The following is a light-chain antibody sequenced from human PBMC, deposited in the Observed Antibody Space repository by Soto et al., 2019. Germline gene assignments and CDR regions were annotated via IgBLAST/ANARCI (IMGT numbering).Light chain of an antibody. V-gene: IGKV1-5*01. CDR1: QSISSW. CDR2: DAS. J-gene: IGKJ1*01. Sequence: IPMTQSPFPLSASVGDRVTITCLASQSISSWLAWYQQKPGKAPKLLIYDASSLESGVPSRFSGSGSGTEFTLTISSLQPDDFATYYCQQYNSYSWTFGQGTKVDIK. CDR3: QQYNSYSWT.